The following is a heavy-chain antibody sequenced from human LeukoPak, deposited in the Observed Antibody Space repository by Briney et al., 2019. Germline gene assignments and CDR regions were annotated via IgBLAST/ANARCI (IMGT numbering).Heavy chain of an antibody. CDR3: AKEASFPLWFGELSENWFDP. V-gene: IGHV3-48*03. CDR1: GFTFSSYE. J-gene: IGHJ5*02. CDR2: ISSSGSTI. Sequence: PGGSLRLSCAASGFTFSSYEMNWVRQAPGKGLEWVSYISSSGSTIYYADSVKGRFTISRDNAKNSLYLQMNSLRAEDTAVYYCAKEASFPLWFGELSENWFDPWGQGTLVTVSS. D-gene: IGHD3-10*01.